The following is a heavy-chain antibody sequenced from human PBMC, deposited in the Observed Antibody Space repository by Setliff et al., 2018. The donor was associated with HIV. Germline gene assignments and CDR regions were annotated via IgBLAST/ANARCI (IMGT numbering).Heavy chain of an antibody. J-gene: IGHJ4*02. D-gene: IGHD6-19*01. CDR1: GGSISTFY. Sequence: SETLSLTCTVSGGSISTFYWSWIRQPPGKALEWIGSIYSSGSTYYNPSLKSRVTISVDTSKNQFSLRLSSVIAADTAVYYCARGPPGSSIGWYVGYWGQGTLVTVSS. CDR3: ARGPPGSSIGWYVGY. V-gene: IGHV4-59*12. CDR2: IYSSGST.